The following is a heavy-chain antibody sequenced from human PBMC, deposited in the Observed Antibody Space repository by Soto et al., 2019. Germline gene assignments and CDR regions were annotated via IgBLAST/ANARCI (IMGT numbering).Heavy chain of an antibody. Sequence: SETLSLTCTVSGGSISSGGYYWSWIRQHPGKGLEWIGYIYYSGSTYYNPSLKSRVTISVDTSKNQFSLKLSSVTAADTAVYYCARLGWIQPTRGAFDIWGQGTMVTVSS. D-gene: IGHD5-18*01. J-gene: IGHJ3*02. V-gene: IGHV4-31*03. CDR2: IYYSGST. CDR3: ARLGWIQPTRGAFDI. CDR1: GGSISSGGYY.